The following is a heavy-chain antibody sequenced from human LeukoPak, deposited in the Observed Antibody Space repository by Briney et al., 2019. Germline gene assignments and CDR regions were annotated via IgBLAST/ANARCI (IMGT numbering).Heavy chain of an antibody. V-gene: IGHV3-7*01. CDR2: IKQDGSDR. J-gene: IGHJ4*02. D-gene: IGHD3-3*01. Sequence: GGSLRLSCAASGFTFRNYWMSWVRQAPGTGLEWVANIKQDGSDRNYVTSVRGRFTISRDNSKNTVYLQMNSLRADDTAVYYCARDFTPEWFDIHWGQGTLVTVS. CDR1: GFTFRNYW. CDR3: ARDFTPEWFDIH.